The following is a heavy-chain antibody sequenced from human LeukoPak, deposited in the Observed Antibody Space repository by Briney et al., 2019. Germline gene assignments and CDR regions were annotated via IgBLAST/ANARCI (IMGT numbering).Heavy chain of an antibody. D-gene: IGHD1-26*01. Sequence: PGGSLRLSCAASGFTFSNAWMSWVRQAPGKGLEWVSYISSSGSTIYYADSVKGRFTISRDNAKNSLYLQMNSLRAEDTAVYYCAKDPSKYSGSPWRGDSDYWGQGTLVTVSS. CDR1: GFTFSNAW. J-gene: IGHJ4*02. V-gene: IGHV3-11*01. CDR2: ISSSGSTI. CDR3: AKDPSKYSGSPWRGDSDY.